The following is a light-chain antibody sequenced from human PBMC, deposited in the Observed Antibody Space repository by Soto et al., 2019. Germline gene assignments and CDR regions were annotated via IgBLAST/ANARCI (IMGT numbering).Light chain of an antibody. CDR2: DAS. CDR1: QSISSY. CDR3: QLRSNWPPTWT. J-gene: IGKJ1*01. V-gene: IGKV3-11*01. Sequence: EIVLTQSPATLSLSPGERATLSCRASQSISSYLAWYQHKPGQAPRLLIYDASTRAAGIPARFSGSGSGTDFTLTICSLEPEDFAVYFCQLRSNWPPTWTFGQGTKVEVK.